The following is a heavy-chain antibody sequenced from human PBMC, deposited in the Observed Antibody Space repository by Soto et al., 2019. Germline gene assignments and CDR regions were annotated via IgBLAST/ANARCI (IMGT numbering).Heavy chain of an antibody. D-gene: IGHD3-10*01. CDR3: ASLIPWFGEYTNDY. CDR1: GGSISSSSYY. V-gene: IGHV4-39*01. CDR2: IDYSGST. J-gene: IGHJ4*02. Sequence: QLQLQESGPGLVKPSETLSLTCTVSGGSISSSSYYWGWIRQPPGKGLEWIGSIDYSGSTYYNPTVKSRVTISVDTSKNQFSMKLSSVTAADTAVYYCASLIPWFGEYTNDYWGQGTLVTVSS.